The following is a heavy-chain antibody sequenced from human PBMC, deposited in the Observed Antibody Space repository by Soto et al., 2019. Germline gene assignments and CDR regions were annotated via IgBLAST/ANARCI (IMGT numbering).Heavy chain of an antibody. CDR2: ISAYNGNT. Sequence: APVKVSCKASGYTFTSYGISWVRQAPGQGLEWMGWISAYNGNTNYAQKLQGRVTMTTDTSTTTAYMELRSLRSDDTAVYYCARDHYDFWGSANNWFDPWGQGTQVTVSS. CDR1: GYTFTSYG. V-gene: IGHV1-18*01. J-gene: IGHJ5*02. D-gene: IGHD3-3*01. CDR3: ARDHYDFWGSANNWFDP.